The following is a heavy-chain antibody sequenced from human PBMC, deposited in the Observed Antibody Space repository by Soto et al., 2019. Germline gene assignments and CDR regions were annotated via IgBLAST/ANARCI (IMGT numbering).Heavy chain of an antibody. CDR2: INHSGST. CDR1: GGSFSGYY. Sequence: QVQLQQWGAGLLKPSETLSLTCAVYGGSFSGYYWSWIRQPPGKGLEWIGEINHSGSTNYNPSLKSRVTVSVDTSKIQFSLKLSSVTAADTAVYYCARGCSSSKYFDYWGQGTLVTVSS. CDR3: ARGCSSSKYFDY. D-gene: IGHD6-6*01. V-gene: IGHV4-34*01. J-gene: IGHJ4*02.